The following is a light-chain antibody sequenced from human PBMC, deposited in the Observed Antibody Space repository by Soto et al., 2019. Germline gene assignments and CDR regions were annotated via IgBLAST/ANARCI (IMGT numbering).Light chain of an antibody. V-gene: IGKV3-20*01. CDR3: QQYGDSRWT. CDR1: QSVSNNY. Sequence: ENVLTQSPGTLSLSLGERASLSCRASQSVSNNYLAWYQQKPGQAPRLLIYSASHRATGIPDRFSGSESGTDFTLTISRLEPEDFAVYYCQQYGDSRWTFGQGTKVDIK. J-gene: IGKJ1*01. CDR2: SAS.